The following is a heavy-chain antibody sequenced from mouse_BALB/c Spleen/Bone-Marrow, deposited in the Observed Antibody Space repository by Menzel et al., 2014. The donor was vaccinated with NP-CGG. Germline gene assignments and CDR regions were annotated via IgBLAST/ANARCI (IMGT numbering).Heavy chain of an antibody. V-gene: IGHV3-8*02. CDR2: ISYSGST. Sequence: EVMLVESGPSLVKPSQPLSLTCSVTGDSITSGYWNWIRKFPGNKLEYMGYISYSGSTYYNPSLKSRISITRDTSKNQYYLQLNSVTTEDTATYYCARILLRSYAMDYWGQGTSVTVSS. CDR3: ARILLRSYAMDY. J-gene: IGHJ4*01. D-gene: IGHD1-1*01. CDR1: GDSITSGY.